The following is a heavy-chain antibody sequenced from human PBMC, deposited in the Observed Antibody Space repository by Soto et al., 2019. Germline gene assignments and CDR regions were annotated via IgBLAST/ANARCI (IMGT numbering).Heavy chain of an antibody. CDR3: TRVVDFSGGSCPNDAFDI. J-gene: IGHJ3*02. D-gene: IGHD2-15*01. CDR1: GFTFSGSA. Sequence: GGSLRLSCAASGFTFSGSAMHWVRQASGKGLEWVGRIRSKANSYATAYAASVKGRFTISRDDSKNTAYLQMNSLKTEDTAVYYCTRVVDFSGGSCPNDAFDIWGQGTMVTVSS. V-gene: IGHV3-73*01. CDR2: IRSKANSYAT.